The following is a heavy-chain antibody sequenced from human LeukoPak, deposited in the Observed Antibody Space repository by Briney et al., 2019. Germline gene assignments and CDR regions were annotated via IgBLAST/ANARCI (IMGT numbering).Heavy chain of an antibody. J-gene: IGHJ4*02. CDR3: VRGTDCSATTCYPLSAFDS. D-gene: IGHD2-2*01. V-gene: IGHV3-21*04. CDR2: ISSRGTST. CDR1: GFIFSDFG. Sequence: GGSLRLSCVASGFIFSDFGMNWVRQVPGKGREWVAFISSRGTSTFYAESVKGRFTISRDTGKKSLDLQMTSLRVEDTAAYYCVRGTDCSATTCYPLSAFDSWGQGTLVTVSS.